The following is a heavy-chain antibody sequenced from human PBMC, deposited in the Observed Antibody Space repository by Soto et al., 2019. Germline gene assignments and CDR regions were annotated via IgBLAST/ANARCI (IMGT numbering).Heavy chain of an antibody. J-gene: IGHJ4*02. CDR3: AKSPEGHSFDY. Sequence: EVQLLESGGGLVQPGGSLRLSCAASGFTFNSYAVTWVRQAPGKGLEWVSTISGSGGSTNYADSVKGRFTISRDNSKNTLYLQMHSLRAEDTAVYDCAKSPEGHSFDYWGQGTLVTVSS. CDR1: GFTFNSYA. CDR2: ISGSGGST. V-gene: IGHV3-23*01.